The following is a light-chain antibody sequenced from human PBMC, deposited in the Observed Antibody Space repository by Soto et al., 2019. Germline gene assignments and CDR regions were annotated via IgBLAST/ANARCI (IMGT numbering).Light chain of an antibody. CDR1: QGINNY. CDR3: LHNYTFPLA. J-gene: IGKJ4*01. V-gene: IGKV1-17*03. Sequence: DIQMTQSPSAMSASVGDRVTITCRASQGINNYLVWFQQKPGRVPKRLISGASRLQPGVPSRFSGSGFGTEFTLTISGLQPEDFATYYCLHNYTFPLAFGGGTKVDIK. CDR2: GAS.